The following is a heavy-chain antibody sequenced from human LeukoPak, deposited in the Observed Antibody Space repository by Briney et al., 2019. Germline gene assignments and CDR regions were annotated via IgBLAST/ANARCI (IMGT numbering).Heavy chain of an antibody. Sequence: LRLSCAASGFTFDDYAMHWVRQAPGKGLEWIGYIYHIGSAEYNPSLKSRVSMSVDTSKNQFSLKLSSVTAADTAVYYCASQGGYYVSGEKWFDPWGQGSLVIVSS. CDR1: GFTFDDYA. CDR3: ASQGGYYVSGEKWFDP. V-gene: IGHV4-59*08. J-gene: IGHJ5*02. CDR2: IYHIGSA. D-gene: IGHD3-10*01.